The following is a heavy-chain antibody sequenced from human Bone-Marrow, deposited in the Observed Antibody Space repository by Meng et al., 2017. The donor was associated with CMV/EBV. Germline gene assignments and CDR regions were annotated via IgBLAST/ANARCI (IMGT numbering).Heavy chain of an antibody. D-gene: IGHD6-19*01. V-gene: IGHV4-39*07. CDR2: IYYSGST. CDR1: GGSISSSSYY. J-gene: IGHJ4*02. CDR3: ARRPAAVAGTSPFDY. Sequence: SETLSLTCTVSGGSISSSSYYWGWIRQPPGKGLEWIGSIYYSGSTYYNPSLKSRVTISVDTSKNQFSLKLSSVTAADTAVYYCARRPAAVAGTSPFDYWGQGTLVTSPQ.